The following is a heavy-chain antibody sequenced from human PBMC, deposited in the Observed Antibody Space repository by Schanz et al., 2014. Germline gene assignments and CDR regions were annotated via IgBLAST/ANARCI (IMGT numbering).Heavy chain of an antibody. CDR1: GFTVSNSY. J-gene: IGHJ3*02. D-gene: IGHD5-12*01. CDR2: ISGSGGST. CDR3: ACAVATIRADSFDI. Sequence: DVQLVDSGGGLVQPGGSLRLSCAASGFTVSNSYIHWVRQAPGKGLEWVSTISGSGGSTYYADSVKGRFIISRDNSKNNSKNTLYVQMNSLRAEDTAVYYCACAVATIRADSFDIWGQGTMVAVSS. V-gene: IGHV3-23*04.